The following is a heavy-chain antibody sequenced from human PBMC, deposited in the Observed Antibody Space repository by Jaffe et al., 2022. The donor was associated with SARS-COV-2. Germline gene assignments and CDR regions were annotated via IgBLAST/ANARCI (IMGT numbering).Heavy chain of an antibody. D-gene: IGHD6-19*01. J-gene: IGHJ4*02. CDR2: IYTSGST. V-gene: IGHV4-61*02. CDR1: GGSISSGSYY. Sequence: QVQLQESGPGLVKPSQTLSLTCTVSGGSISSGSYYWSWIRQPAGKGLEWIGRIYTSGSTNYNPSLKSRVTISVDTSKNQFSLKLSSVTAADTAVYYCASGTDGSGSLYDYWGQGTLVTVSS. CDR3: ASGTDGSGSLYDY.